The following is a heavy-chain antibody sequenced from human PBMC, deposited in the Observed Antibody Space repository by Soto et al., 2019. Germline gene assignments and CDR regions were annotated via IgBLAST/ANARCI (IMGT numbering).Heavy chain of an antibody. D-gene: IGHD6-19*01. Sequence: QVQLVQSGAEVKKPGASVKVSCKASGFTFTDYGIYWVRQAPGQRLEWRGWINAGNGDTEYSQKFQGRVTITRDTTATTAYMELSSLTSEDTAVYYCSRGGSGWPFDYWGQGTLVTVSS. J-gene: IGHJ4*02. CDR1: GFTFTDYG. V-gene: IGHV1-3*01. CDR3: SRGGSGWPFDY. CDR2: INAGNGDT.